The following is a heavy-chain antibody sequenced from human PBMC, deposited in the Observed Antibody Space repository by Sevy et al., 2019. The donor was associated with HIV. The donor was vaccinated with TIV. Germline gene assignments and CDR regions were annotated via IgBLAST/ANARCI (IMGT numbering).Heavy chain of an antibody. V-gene: IGHV3-48*01. CDR2: ISSSSSTI. J-gene: IGHJ4*02. D-gene: IGHD3-16*02. CDR1: RFTFSSYS. CDR3: ARAVADYIWGSYRYTGGYFDY. Sequence: GGSLRLSCAASRFTFSSYSMNWVRQAPGKGLEWVSYISSSSSTIYYADSVKGRFTISRDNAKNSLYLQMNSLRAEDTAVYYCARAVADYIWGSYRYTGGYFDYWGQRTLVTVSS.